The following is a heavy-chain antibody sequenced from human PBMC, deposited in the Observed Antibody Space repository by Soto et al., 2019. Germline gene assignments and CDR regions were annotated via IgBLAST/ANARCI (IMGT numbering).Heavy chain of an antibody. D-gene: IGHD2-2*02. CDR1: GYTFTGYY. J-gene: IGHJ6*02. Sequence: ASVKVSCKASGYTFTGYYMHWVRQAPGQGLEWMGWINPNSGGTNYAQKFQGRVTMTRDTSISTAYMELSRLRSDDTAVYYCARGWACSSTSCYRGYYYYYGMDVWGQGTTVTVSS. CDR3: ARGWACSSTSCYRGYYYYYGMDV. V-gene: IGHV1-2*02. CDR2: INPNSGGT.